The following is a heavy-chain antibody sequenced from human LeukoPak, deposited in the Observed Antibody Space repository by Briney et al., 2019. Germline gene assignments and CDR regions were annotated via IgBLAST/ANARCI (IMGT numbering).Heavy chain of an antibody. CDR2: ISGSGGST. D-gene: IGHD1-26*01. J-gene: IGHJ5*02. V-gene: IGHV3-23*01. Sequence: SGGSLRLSCAASGFTFSSYWMSWVRQAPGKGLEWVSAISGSGGSTYYADSVKGRFTISRDNSKNTLYLQMNSLRAEDTAVYYCAKDSFGSPHWFDPWGQGTLVTVSS. CDR1: GFTFSSYW. CDR3: AKDSFGSPHWFDP.